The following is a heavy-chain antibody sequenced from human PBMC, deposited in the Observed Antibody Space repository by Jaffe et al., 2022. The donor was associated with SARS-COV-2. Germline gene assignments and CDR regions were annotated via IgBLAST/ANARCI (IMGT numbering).Heavy chain of an antibody. V-gene: IGHV4-34*01. J-gene: IGHJ4*02. CDR3: ARGIWSTSSSYDSSAFSY. CDR1: GGSFSGYY. Sequence: QVQLQQWGAGLLKPSETLSLTCAIHGGSFSGYYWSWIRQPPGRGLEWIGKIFQSGITTYNPSLKSRVTISVDTSKNQLSLQLTSVTAADAGVYYCARGIWSTSSSYDSSAFSYWGQGAQVTVSS. D-gene: IGHD3-22*01. CDR2: IFQSGIT.